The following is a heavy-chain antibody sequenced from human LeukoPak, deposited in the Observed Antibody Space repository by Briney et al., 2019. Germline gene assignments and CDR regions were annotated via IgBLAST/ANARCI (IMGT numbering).Heavy chain of an antibody. CDR3: ARARQYYDFWSGYYRESAFDI. CDR2: INHSGST. CDR1: GGSFSGYY. J-gene: IGHJ3*02. Sequence: SETLSLTCAVYGGSFSGYYWSWIRQPPGKGLEWIGEINHSGSTNYNPSLKSRVTISVDTSKNQFSLKLSSVTAADTDVYYCARARQYYDFWSGYYRESAFDIWGQGTMVTVSS. D-gene: IGHD3-3*01. V-gene: IGHV4-34*01.